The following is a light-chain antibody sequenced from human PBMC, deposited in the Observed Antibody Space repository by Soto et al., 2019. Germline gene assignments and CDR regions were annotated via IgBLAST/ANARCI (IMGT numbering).Light chain of an antibody. CDR3: QQYGSSPWT. CDR2: GAS. Sequence: EIVLTQSPGTLSLSPGERATLSCRASQSVSSTYLAWYQQKPGQAPRLLIYGASSRASGIPDRFSGSGSGIDFTLTISRLEPEDFAGYYCQQYGSSPWTFGQGTKVEIK. CDR1: QSVSSTY. V-gene: IGKV3-20*01. J-gene: IGKJ1*01.